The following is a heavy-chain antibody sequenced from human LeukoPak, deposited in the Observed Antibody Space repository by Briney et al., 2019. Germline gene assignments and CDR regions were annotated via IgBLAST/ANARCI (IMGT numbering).Heavy chain of an antibody. V-gene: IGHV3-30*04. CDR1: GFTFSSYA. Sequence: GGSLRPSCAASGFTFSSYAMHWVRQAPGKGLEWVAVISYDGSNKYYADSVKGRFTISRDNSKNTLYLQMNSLRAEDTAVYYCARDPDRLLWFGELCGLDYWGQGTLVTVSS. CDR2: ISYDGSNK. D-gene: IGHD3-10*01. CDR3: ARDPDRLLWFGELCGLDY. J-gene: IGHJ4*02.